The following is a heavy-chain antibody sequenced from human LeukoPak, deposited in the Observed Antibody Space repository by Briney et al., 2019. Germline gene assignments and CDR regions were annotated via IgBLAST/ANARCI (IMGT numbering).Heavy chain of an antibody. CDR1: GDIFSNFP. V-gene: IGHV1-69*10. CDR3: AREDVPLDY. CDR2: IIPMFGIV. J-gene: IGHJ4*02. Sequence: SVKVSCKASGDIFSNFPFAWVRQAPGPGLEWMGGIIPMFGIVNHAQTFQDRVTFTADKSTSTTYMELSSLRSEDTAVYFCAREDVPLDYWGQGTLITVSS. D-gene: IGHD3-10*02.